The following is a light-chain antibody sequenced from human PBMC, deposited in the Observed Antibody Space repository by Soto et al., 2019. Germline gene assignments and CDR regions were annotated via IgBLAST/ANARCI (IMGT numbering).Light chain of an antibody. CDR1: QSVSSN. CDR3: QQFYNWPRT. V-gene: IGKV3-15*01. Sequence: EIVMTQSPGTLSVYPGERATLSCRASQSVSSNLAWYQQKPGQAPRLLIYGASTRATGIPARFSGSGSETEFTLIISSLQSEDFAVYYCQQFYNWPRTFGQGTKV. CDR2: GAS. J-gene: IGKJ1*01.